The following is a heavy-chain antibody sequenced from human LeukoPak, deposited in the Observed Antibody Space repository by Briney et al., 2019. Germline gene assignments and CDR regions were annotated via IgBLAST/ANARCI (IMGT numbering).Heavy chain of an antibody. CDR3: AKDSWAYYYDSSGYSLIGYFDY. D-gene: IGHD3-22*01. Sequence: PGGSLRLSYAASGFTFSSYAMSWVHQAPGKGLEWVSAISGSGGSTYYADSVKGRFTISRDNSKNTLYLQMNSLRAEDTAVYYCAKDSWAYYYDSSGYSLIGYFDYWGQGTLVTVSS. CDR2: ISGSGGST. J-gene: IGHJ4*02. CDR1: GFTFSSYA. V-gene: IGHV3-23*01.